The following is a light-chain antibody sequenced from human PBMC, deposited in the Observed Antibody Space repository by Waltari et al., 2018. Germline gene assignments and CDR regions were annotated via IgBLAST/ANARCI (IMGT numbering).Light chain of an antibody. V-gene: IGKV1-16*01. CDR2: DAS. J-gene: IGKJ4*01. CDR3: QQYKSHPLT. CDR1: QGINSY. Sequence: DIQMTQSPSSLSASVGDTVTITCRASQGINSYLARYQQKPGKAPKRLIDDASTLQSGVSSTFSGSGSETDLTLTISSLQPEDFATYYCQQYKSHPLTFGGGTKVKIK.